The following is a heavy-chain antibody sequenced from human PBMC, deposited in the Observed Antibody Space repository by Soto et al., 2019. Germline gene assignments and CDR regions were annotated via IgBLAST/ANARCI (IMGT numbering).Heavy chain of an antibody. CDR2: IKSDGSAS. V-gene: IGHV3-74*01. Sequence: EVQLVESGGGLVQPGGSLRLSCAASGFTFSSFWMHWVRQGPGEGLVWVSRIKSDGSASSYVGSVKGRFTISRDNAKNTLYLQMDSLRVEDTAVYYCVRGAEGSWAWWLTHWGQGTLVTVSP. D-gene: IGHD2-15*01. CDR1: GFTFSSFW. J-gene: IGHJ1*01. CDR3: VRGAEGSWAWWLTH.